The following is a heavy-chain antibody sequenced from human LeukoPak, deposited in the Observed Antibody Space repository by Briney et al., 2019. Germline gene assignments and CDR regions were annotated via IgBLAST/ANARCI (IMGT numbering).Heavy chain of an antibody. Sequence: SESLSLTCTVFGGSPCSDYWRCIRQPAGKVGEWIGYIYYSVRTNYKPSLKSRVTISVDKSKNQFSLELSSVTAADTAVYYCARGLYDAFDIWGQGTMVTVSS. CDR3: ARGLYDAFDI. V-gene: IGHV4-59*01. CDR1: GGSPCSDY. J-gene: IGHJ3*02. D-gene: IGHD2-2*02. CDR2: IYYSVRT.